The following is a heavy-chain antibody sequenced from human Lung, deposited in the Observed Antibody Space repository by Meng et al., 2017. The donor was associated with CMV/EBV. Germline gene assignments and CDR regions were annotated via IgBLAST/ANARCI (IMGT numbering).Heavy chain of an antibody. D-gene: IGHD1-14*01. Sequence: LQLRESGPGLVKPSETLSLPCTVSGGSISSSSYYWAWIRQPPGEGLEWIGSVVYSGTTYYTSSLKSRVSISVDTSKNQFSLKLSSVTAADTAVYYCARHHHSPTFDYWGQGTLVTVSS. CDR1: GGSISSSSYY. CDR3: ARHHHSPTFDY. V-gene: IGHV4-39*01. CDR2: VVYSGTT. J-gene: IGHJ4*02.